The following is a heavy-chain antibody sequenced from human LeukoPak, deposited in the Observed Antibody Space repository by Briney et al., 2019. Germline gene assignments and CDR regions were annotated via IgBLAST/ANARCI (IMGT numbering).Heavy chain of an antibody. Sequence: GGSLRLSCAASGFTFSSYEMNWVRQAPGKGLEWVSYISSSGTTIYYGDSVRGRFTVSRDNAKNSLSLQMNSLRAEDTAVYYCATSLSGWGTYHYMNVWGKGTTVTISS. CDR3: ATSLSGWGTYHYMNV. V-gene: IGHV3-48*03. J-gene: IGHJ6*03. CDR2: ISSSGTTI. CDR1: GFTFSSYE. D-gene: IGHD6-19*01.